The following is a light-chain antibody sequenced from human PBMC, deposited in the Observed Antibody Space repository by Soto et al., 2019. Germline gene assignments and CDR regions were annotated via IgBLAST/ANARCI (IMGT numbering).Light chain of an antibody. V-gene: IGLV2-14*01. Sequence: QSVLTQPSAVSGSPGQSITISCTGTSSDVGGYKYVSWYQQHPGKVPKLLIYDVSNRPSGVSNRFSGSKSGNTASLTISGLQAEDEANQYCTPYRSSSTNLVFGGGTKVTVL. J-gene: IGLJ3*02. CDR1: SSDVGGYKY. CDR2: DVS. CDR3: TPYRSSSTNLV.